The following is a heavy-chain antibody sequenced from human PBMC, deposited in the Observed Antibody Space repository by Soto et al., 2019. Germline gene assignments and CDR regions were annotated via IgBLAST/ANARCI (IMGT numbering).Heavy chain of an antibody. D-gene: IGHD6-6*01. Sequence: QLQLQESGSGLVKPSQTLSLTCAVSGGSISSGGYSWSWIRQRPGKGLEWIGYIYHSGSTYYNPSLKSRVTISVDRSKNQFSLKLSCVTAADTAVYYCRVEYCSSRGHYYYYGMDVWGQGTTVTVSS. CDR2: IYHSGST. J-gene: IGHJ6*02. CDR1: GGSISSGGYS. CDR3: RVEYCSSRGHYYYYGMDV. V-gene: IGHV4-30-2*01.